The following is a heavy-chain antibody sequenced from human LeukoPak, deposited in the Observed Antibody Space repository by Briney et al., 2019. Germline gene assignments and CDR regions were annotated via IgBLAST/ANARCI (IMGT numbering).Heavy chain of an antibody. CDR2: ISGSGGST. Sequence: PGGSLRLSCAASGFTFSSYAMSWVRRAPGKGLEWVSAISGSGGSTYYADSVKGRFTISRDNSKNTLYLQMNSLRAEDTAVYYCAKGDLNVVVPAAIPLGIDYWGQGTLVTVSS. D-gene: IGHD2-2*02. V-gene: IGHV3-23*01. CDR3: AKGDLNVVVPAAIPLGIDY. J-gene: IGHJ4*02. CDR1: GFTFSSYA.